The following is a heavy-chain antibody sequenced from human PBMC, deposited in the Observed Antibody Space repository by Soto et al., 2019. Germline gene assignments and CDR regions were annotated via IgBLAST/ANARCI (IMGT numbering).Heavy chain of an antibody. CDR2: ISHTGST. CDR1: GGSISSGNSYS. CDR3: ARAVAPYLGTWFDP. D-gene: IGHD3-16*01. Sequence: SETLSLTCAVSGGSISSGNSYSWSWIRQPPGKGLEWIGSISHTGSTSYNPSLKGRVTMSVDKSKNQFSLKLSSVTAADMAVYYCARAVAPYLGTWFDPWGQGTLVTVSS. J-gene: IGHJ5*02. V-gene: IGHV4-30-2*01.